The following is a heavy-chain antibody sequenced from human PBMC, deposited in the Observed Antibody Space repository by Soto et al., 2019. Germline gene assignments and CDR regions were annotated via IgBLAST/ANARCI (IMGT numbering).Heavy chain of an antibody. D-gene: IGHD2-15*01. V-gene: IGHV4-39*01. CDR3: AREESNCSSTSSTGGCSGGSCYCIDY. Sequence: SETLSLTCTVSGGSISSSSYYWGWIRQPPGKGLEWIGSIYYSGSTYYNPSLKRRVTISVDTSKNQLSLKLSFVTAAETAVYYCAREESNCSSTSSTGGCSGGSCYCIDYWGQGTLVTVSS. CDR2: IYYSGST. CDR1: GGSISSSSYY. J-gene: IGHJ4*02.